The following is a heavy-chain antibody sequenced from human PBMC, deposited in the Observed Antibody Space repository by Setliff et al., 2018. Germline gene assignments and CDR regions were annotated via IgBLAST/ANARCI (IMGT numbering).Heavy chain of an antibody. J-gene: IGHJ6*02. CDR2: ISWNSGSI. D-gene: IGHD2-8*01. CDR1: GFTFDDYA. V-gene: IGHV3-9*03. CDR3: AREYGNEGMDV. Sequence: GGSLRLSCAASGFTFDDYAMHWVRQAPGKGLEWFSGISWNSGSIGYADSVKGRFTISRDNAKNSLFLQMNSLRAEDMALYYCAREYGNEGMDVWGQGTTVTVSS.